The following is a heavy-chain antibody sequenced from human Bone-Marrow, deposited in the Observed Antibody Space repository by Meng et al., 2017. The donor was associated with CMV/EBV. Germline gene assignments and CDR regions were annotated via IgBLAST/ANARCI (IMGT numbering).Heavy chain of an antibody. D-gene: IGHD5-24*01. CDR3: AKLNGQMAAHY. J-gene: IGHJ4*02. CDR2: IYPGDSDT. CDR1: GFTFSDYY. Sequence: GESLKISCAASGFTFSDYYMSWIRQAPGKGLEWIGIIYPGDSDTRYSPSFQGQVTISADKSITTAYLQWSSLKASDTAMYYCAKLNGQMAAHYWGQGTLVTVSS. V-gene: IGHV5-51*01.